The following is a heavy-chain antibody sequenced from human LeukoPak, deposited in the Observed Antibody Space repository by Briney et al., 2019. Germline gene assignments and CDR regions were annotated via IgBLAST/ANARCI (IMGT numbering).Heavy chain of an antibody. CDR1: GYTFTSYA. Sequence: ASVNVSRKASGYTFTSYAMHWVRQAPGQRLEWMGWINAGNGNTKYSQKFQGRVTITRDTSASTAYMELSSLRSEDTAGYYWARDGGYDWNGVAFYIWGQGEMVTVS. CDR3: ARDGGYDWNGVAFYI. V-gene: IGHV1-3*01. D-gene: IGHD1-1*01. J-gene: IGHJ3*02. CDR2: INAGNGNT.